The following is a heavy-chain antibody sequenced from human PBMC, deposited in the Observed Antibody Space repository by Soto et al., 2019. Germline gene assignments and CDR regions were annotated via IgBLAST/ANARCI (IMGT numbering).Heavy chain of an antibody. V-gene: IGHV4-31*03. CDR2: IYRSGNA. Sequence: SETLSLTCTVSGDSISTGGFYWSWIRQRPGKGLEWMGYIYRSGNAYYNPSLETRLTISVDTSKNQFSLKVSSVTAADTAVYYCAXKNDFSSGSFYYPALDVWGQGTTVTVSS. J-gene: IGHJ6*02. D-gene: IGHD3-3*01. CDR3: AXKNDFSSGSFYYPALDV. CDR1: GDSISTGGFY.